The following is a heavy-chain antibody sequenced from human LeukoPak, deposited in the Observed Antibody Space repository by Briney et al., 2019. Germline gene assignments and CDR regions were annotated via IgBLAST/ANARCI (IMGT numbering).Heavy chain of an antibody. V-gene: IGHV4-34*01. J-gene: IGHJ6*03. CDR2: INHSGST. D-gene: IGHD6-13*01. CDR1: GGSFSGYY. CDR3: ARSLSSSWYYYYYMDV. Sequence: SETLSLTCAVYGGSFSGYYWSWIRQPPGKGLERIGEINHSGSTNYNPSLKSRVTISVDTSKNQFSLKLSSVTAADTAVYYCARSLSSSWYYYYYMDVWGKGTTVTVSS.